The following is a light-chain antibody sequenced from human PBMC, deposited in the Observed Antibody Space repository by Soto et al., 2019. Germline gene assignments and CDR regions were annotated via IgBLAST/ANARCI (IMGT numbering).Light chain of an antibody. J-gene: IGKJ1*01. CDR2: AAS. V-gene: IGKV1-27*01. CDR1: QDISNY. Sequence: DIQMTQSPSSLSASVGDRVTITCRASQDISNYLAWYQQKPGEVPKLLIYAASTLQSGVPSRFSGSGSGTDFTLTISSLQPEDVATYYCQKYNSAPWTFGQGTKVEIK. CDR3: QKYNSAPWT.